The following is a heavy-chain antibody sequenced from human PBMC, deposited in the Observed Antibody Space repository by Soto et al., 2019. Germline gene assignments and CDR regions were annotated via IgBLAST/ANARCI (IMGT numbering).Heavy chain of an antibody. CDR3: ARAGTWGSKLDY. J-gene: IGHJ4*02. Sequence: SETLSLTCTVSGGSISSGDYYLSWIRQPPGKGLEWIGYIYYSGSTYYNPSLKSRVTISVDTSKNQFSLKLSSVTAADTAVYYCARAGTWGSKLDYWGQGTLVTVSS. V-gene: IGHV4-30-4*01. CDR2: IYYSGST. D-gene: IGHD3-16*01. CDR1: GGSISSGDYY.